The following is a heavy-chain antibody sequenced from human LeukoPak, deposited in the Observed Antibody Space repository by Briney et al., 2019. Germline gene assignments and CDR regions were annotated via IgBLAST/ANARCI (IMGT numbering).Heavy chain of an antibody. D-gene: IGHD2-21*02. CDR3: ARSPCSGDCYPTYYYYMGV. V-gene: IGHV4-34*01. CDR1: GESFSGYY. CDR2: INRSGDT. Sequence: SETLSLTCSVYGESFSGYYWSWIRQPPGKGLEWIGEINRSGDTNYNPSLKSRVTISVDTSRNQFSLKLSSVTAADTAVYYCARSPCSGDCYPTYYYYMGVWGKGTTVTVSS. J-gene: IGHJ6*03.